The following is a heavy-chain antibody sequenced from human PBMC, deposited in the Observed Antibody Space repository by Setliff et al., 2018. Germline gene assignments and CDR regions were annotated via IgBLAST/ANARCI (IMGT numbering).Heavy chain of an antibody. CDR3: ARDGGNGVDY. V-gene: IGHV4-39*02. J-gene: IGHJ4*02. Sequence: KSSETLSLTCTVSGASISSSRDYWGWIRQPPGKGLEWIGSIYYSGSTYYNPSLKSRVTISMDTSKNHFSLKLSSVTAADTAVYYCARDGGNGVDYWGQGTLVTVSS. D-gene: IGHD3-16*01. CDR2: IYYSGST. CDR1: GASISSSRDY.